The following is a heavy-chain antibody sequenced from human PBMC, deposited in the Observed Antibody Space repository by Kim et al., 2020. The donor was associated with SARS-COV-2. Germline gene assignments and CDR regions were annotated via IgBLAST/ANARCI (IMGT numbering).Heavy chain of an antibody. Sequence: SETLSLTCTVSGGSISSSSYYWGWIRQPPGKGLEWIGSIYYSGSTYYNSSLKSRVTISVDTSKTQFSLKLSSVTAADTGVYDCARPENPKALRPFSPTPFGYRGQGTLVTFSS. CDR3: ARPENPKALRPFSPTPFGY. CDR1: GGSISSSSYY. D-gene: IGHD1-1*01. J-gene: IGHJ4*02. V-gene: IGHV4-39*01. CDR2: IYYSGST.